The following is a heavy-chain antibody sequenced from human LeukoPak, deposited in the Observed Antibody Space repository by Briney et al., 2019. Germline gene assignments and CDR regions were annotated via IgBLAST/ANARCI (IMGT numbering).Heavy chain of an antibody. V-gene: IGHV3-9*01. CDR3: AKDNRRHYTSGPNPDSLH. Sequence: SLRLSCAGSGFIFNNYAMHWVRQPPGKGLEWVSGISWNSGSIDYADSVKGRFTISRDNAKNSLYLQMNSLRVEDTAFYYCAKDNRRHYTSGPNPDSLHWDQGALVTVSS. J-gene: IGHJ4*02. D-gene: IGHD6-19*01. CDR1: GFIFNNYA. CDR2: ISWNSGSI.